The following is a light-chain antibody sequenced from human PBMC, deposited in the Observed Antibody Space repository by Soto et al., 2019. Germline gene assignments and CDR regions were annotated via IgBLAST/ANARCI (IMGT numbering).Light chain of an antibody. CDR1: QSVGRF. CDR3: QQRGEWHST. CDR2: DTS. Sequence: EIVLTQSPAILSLSPGERATLSCSASQSVGRFLVWYQQKPGQAPSILLYDTSKRATGISERLSGSGSGTDFTLTITSLESQDVADYYCQQRGEWHSTCGGGTKLEMK. V-gene: IGKV3-11*01. J-gene: IGKJ4*01.